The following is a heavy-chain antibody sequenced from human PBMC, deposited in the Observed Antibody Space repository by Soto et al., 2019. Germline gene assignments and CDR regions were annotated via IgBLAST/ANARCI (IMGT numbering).Heavy chain of an antibody. V-gene: IGHV3-33*01. CDR2: IWNDGTQQ. CDR1: GFTFSAYG. CDR3: SRGDRPDFDY. J-gene: IGHJ4*02. D-gene: IGHD6-6*01. Sequence: PGGSLRLSCVASGFTFSAYGMHWVRQAPGKGLDWVGVIWNDGTQQFYGDSVKGRFSISRDNAKNTLYLQMTSLRAEDTAVYFCSRGDRPDFDYRGQGTLVTVSS.